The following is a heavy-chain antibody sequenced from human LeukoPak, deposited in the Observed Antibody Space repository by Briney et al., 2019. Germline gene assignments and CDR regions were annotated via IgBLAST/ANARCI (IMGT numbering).Heavy chain of an antibody. CDR3: ARDVISRQMITLGLGF. D-gene: IGHD1-20*01. CDR1: GFTFNSYG. Sequence: GGCRRLSCVTSGFTFNSYGFYWVRQAPGKGLEWVAVISYDGSKRYYADSVKGRFTISRDTSNKTAYLEMNSLRVDDTAVYYCARDVISRQMITLGLGFWGQGTLVTVSS. J-gene: IGHJ4*02. CDR2: ISYDGSKR. V-gene: IGHV3-30*03.